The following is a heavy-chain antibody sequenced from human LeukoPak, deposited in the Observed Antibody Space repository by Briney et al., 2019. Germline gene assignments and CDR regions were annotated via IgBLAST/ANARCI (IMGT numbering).Heavy chain of an antibody. CDR3: ARKYSSSSGWFDP. Sequence: SQTLSLTCTVSGGSISSYYWSWIRQPPGKGLEWIGYIYTSGSTNYNPSLKSQVTISVDTSKNQFSLKLSSVTAADTAVYYCARKYSSSSGWFDPWGQGTLVTVSS. CDR1: GGSISSYY. J-gene: IGHJ5*02. V-gene: IGHV4-4*09. D-gene: IGHD6-6*01. CDR2: IYTSGST.